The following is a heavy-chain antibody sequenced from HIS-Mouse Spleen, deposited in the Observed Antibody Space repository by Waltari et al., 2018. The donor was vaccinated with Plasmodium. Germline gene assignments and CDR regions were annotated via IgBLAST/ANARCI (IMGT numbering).Heavy chain of an antibody. Sequence: EVQLVESGGGCVQPGGALGLSCADSGFPFGRCWRSWGRQAPGKGLEWVANIKQDGSEKYYVDSVKGRFTISRDNAKNSLYLQMNSLRAEDTAVYYCASSWYWYFDLWGRGTLVTVSS. D-gene: IGHD6-13*01. CDR2: IKQDGSEK. CDR1: GFPFGRCW. CDR3: ASSWYWYFDL. J-gene: IGHJ2*01. V-gene: IGHV3-7*01.